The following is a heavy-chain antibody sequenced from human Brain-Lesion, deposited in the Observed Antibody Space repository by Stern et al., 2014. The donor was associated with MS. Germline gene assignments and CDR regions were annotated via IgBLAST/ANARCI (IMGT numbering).Heavy chain of an antibody. V-gene: IGHV3-74*01. CDR1: GFTFSNSW. CDR2: VNNDGRRT. CDR3: ARGERWFDS. J-gene: IGHJ5*01. Sequence: EVQLVESGGGLVQPGGSLRLSCAASGFTFSNSWMHWVRQAPGKGLVWVSRVNNDGRRTSYADSVKGRFPMSRDNAKNTLYLQMNSLRVEDTAIYYCARGERWFDSWGQGTLVTVSS.